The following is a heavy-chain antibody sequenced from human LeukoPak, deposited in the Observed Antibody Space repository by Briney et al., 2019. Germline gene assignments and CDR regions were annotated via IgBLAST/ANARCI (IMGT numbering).Heavy chain of an antibody. D-gene: IGHD6-6*01. CDR1: GGTFSSYA. CDR2: IIPIFGTA. V-gene: IGHV1-69*13. J-gene: IGHJ4*02. CDR3: AREGRDYGSSSSSLYFDY. Sequence: SVKVSCKASGGTFSSYAISWVRQAPGQGLEWMGGIIPIFGTANYAQKFQGRVMITADESTSTAYMELSSLRSEDTAVYYCAREGRDYGSSSSSLYFDYWGQGTLVTVSS.